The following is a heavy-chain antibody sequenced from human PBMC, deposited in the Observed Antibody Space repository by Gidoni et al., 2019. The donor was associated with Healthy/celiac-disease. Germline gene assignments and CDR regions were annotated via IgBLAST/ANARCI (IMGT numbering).Heavy chain of an antibody. J-gene: IGHJ4*02. D-gene: IGHD6-13*01. CDR2: IIPNFGTA. CDR1: GGTFSSYA. CDR3: ARVRYSSSWFFDY. Sequence: QVQLVQSGAEVKKPGSSVKVSCKASGGTFSSYAISWVRQAPGKGLGWMGGIIPNFGTANYAQKFQGRVTITADESTGPAYMELSSLRSEDTAVYYCARVRYSSSWFFDYWGQGTLVTVSS. V-gene: IGHV1-69*01.